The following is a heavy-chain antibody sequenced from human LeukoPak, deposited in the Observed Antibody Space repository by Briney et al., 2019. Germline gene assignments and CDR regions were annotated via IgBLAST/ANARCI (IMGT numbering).Heavy chain of an antibody. D-gene: IGHD6-13*01. CDR3: ARDIAGRYSSSWYFYADAFDI. CDR2: IYYSGST. Sequence: SETLSLTSTVSGGSISSSSYYWGWIRQPPGKGLEWIGSIYYSGSTYYNPSLKSRVTISVDTSKNQFSLKLSSVTAADTAVYYCARDIAGRYSSSWYFYADAFDIWGQGTMVTVSS. CDR1: GGSISSSSYY. V-gene: IGHV4-39*07. J-gene: IGHJ3*02.